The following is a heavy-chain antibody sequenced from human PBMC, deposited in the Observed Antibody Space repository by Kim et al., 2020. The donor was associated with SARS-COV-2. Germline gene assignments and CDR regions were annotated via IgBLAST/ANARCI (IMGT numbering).Heavy chain of an antibody. V-gene: IGHV3-33*05. CDR1: GFTFSSYG. CDR3: ARDTRGENGFDY. D-gene: IGHD2-8*01. CDR2: ISYDGSNK. J-gene: IGHJ4*02. Sequence: GGSLRLSCAASGFTFSSYGMHWVRQAPGKGLEWVAVISYDGSNKYYADSVKGRFTISRDNSKNTLYLQMNSLRAEDTAVYYCARDTRGENGFDYWGQGTLVTVSS.